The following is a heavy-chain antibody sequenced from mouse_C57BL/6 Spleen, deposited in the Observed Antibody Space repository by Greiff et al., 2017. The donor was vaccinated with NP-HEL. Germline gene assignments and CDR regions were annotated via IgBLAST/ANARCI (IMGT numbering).Heavy chain of an antibody. V-gene: IGHV5-4*01. J-gene: IGHJ4*01. CDR2: ISDGGSYT. Sequence: DVHLVESGGGLVKPGGSLKLSCAASGFTFSSYAMSWVRQTPEKRLEWVATISDGGSYTYYPDNVKGRFTISRDNAKNNLYLQMSHLKSEDTAMYYCARDMGYDYDDAMDYWGQGTSVTVSS. CDR3: ARDMGYDYDDAMDY. CDR1: GFTFSSYA. D-gene: IGHD2-4*01.